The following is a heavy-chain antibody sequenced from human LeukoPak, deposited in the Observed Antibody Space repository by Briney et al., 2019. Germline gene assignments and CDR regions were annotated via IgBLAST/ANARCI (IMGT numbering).Heavy chain of an antibody. CDR2: ISYDGSNK. CDR1: GFTFSSYA. J-gene: IGHJ6*02. D-gene: IGHD2-2*01. V-gene: IGHV3-30-3*01. CDR3: ARAGGCSSTSCYYYGMDV. Sequence: GGSLRLSCAASGFTFSSYAMHWVPQAPGKGLEWVAVISYDGSNKYYADSVKGRFTISIDNSNITLYLQLNSLRAEDTAVYYCARAGGCSSTSCYYYGMDVWGQGTTVTVSS.